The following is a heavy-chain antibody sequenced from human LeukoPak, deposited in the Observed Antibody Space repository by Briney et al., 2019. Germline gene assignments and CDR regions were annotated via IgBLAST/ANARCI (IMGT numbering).Heavy chain of an antibody. Sequence: SETLSLTCTVSGGSISSYYWSWIRQPPGKGLEWIGYIYYSGSTNYNPSLKSRVTISVDTSKNQFSLKLYSVTAADTAVYYCAKEMGSSGWYYFDYWGQGTLVTVSS. J-gene: IGHJ4*02. V-gene: IGHV4-59*01. D-gene: IGHD6-19*01. CDR1: GGSISSYY. CDR2: IYYSGST. CDR3: AKEMGSSGWYYFDY.